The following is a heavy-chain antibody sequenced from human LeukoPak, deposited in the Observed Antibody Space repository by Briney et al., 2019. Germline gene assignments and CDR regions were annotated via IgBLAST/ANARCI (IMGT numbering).Heavy chain of an antibody. CDR1: GFTFSSYA. CDR2: ISYDGSNK. Sequence: PGGSLRLSCAASGFTFSSYAMHWVRQAPGKGLEWVAVISYDGSNKYYADSVKGRFTIPRDNSKNTLYLQMNSLRAEDTAVYYCARGHIDYWGQGTLVTVSS. J-gene: IGHJ4*02. CDR3: ARGHIDY. V-gene: IGHV3-30-3*01.